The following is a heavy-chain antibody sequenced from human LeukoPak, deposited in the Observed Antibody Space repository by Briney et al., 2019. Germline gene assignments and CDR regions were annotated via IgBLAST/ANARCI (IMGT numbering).Heavy chain of an antibody. J-gene: IGHJ6*03. CDR3: ARKTAAGTFGYYYYMDV. V-gene: IGHV1-2*02. CDR1: GYTFTGYY. CDR2: INPNSGGT. D-gene: IGHD6-13*01. Sequence: GASVKVSCKASGYTFTGYYMHWVRQAPGQGLEWMGWINPNSGGTNYAQKFQGRVTMTRDTSISTAYMELSRLRSDDTAVYYCARKTAAGTFGYYYYMDVWGKGTTVTVSS.